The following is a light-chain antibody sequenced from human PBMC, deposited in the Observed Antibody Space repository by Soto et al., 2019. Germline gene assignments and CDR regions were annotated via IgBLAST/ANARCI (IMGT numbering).Light chain of an antibody. V-gene: IGKV1-33*01. CDR2: DAS. CDR1: QDISNY. Sequence: DIQMTQSPSSLSASVGDRVTITCQASQDISNYLNWYQQKPGKAPKLLIYDASNLETGVPSRFSGGGSETDFTFTISSLQPEDIGTYYCQQYDTFPHTFGPGTKLEIK. J-gene: IGKJ2*01. CDR3: QQYDTFPHT.